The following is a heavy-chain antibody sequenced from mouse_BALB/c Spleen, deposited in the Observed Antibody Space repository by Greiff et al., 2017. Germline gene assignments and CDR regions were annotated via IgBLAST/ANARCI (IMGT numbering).Heavy chain of an antibody. J-gene: IGHJ2*01. Sequence: EVMLVESGGDLVKPGGSLKLSCAASGFTFSSYGMSWVRQTPDKRLEWVATISSGGSYTNYPDSVKGRFTISRDNAKNTLYLQMSSLKSEDTAMYYCAVYYFDYWGQGTTLTVSS. CDR1: GFTFSSYG. CDR2: ISSGGSYT. V-gene: IGHV5-6*01. CDR3: AVYYFDY.